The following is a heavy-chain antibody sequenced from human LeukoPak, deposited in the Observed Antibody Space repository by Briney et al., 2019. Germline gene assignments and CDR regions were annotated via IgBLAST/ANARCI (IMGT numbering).Heavy chain of an antibody. CDR1: GYTFTGYY. CDR2: ISAYNGNT. J-gene: IGHJ4*02. Sequence: ASVKVSCKASGYTFTGYYMHWVRQAPGQGLEWMGWISAYNGNTNYAQKLQGRVTMTTDTSTSTAYMELRSLRSDDTAVYYCARDRCSGGSCYSAGFDYWGQGTLVTVSS. CDR3: ARDRCSGGSCYSAGFDY. D-gene: IGHD2-15*01. V-gene: IGHV1-18*04.